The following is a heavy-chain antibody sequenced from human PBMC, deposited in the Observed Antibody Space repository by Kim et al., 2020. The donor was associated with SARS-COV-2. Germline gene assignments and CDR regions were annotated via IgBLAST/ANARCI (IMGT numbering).Heavy chain of an antibody. V-gene: IGHV1-18*01. CDR1: GYTFNMHG. D-gene: IGHD3-22*01. Sequence: ASVKVSCKSSGYTFNMHGISWVRQAPGQGLEWMGWISGYNGNTDYAQRFQGRVTMTTDTSTSTTYMELRSLRSDDTAVYYCARVTYYESSGYYFPLGQVT. J-gene: IGHJ5*02. CDR2: ISGYNGNT. CDR3: ARVTYYESSGYYFP.